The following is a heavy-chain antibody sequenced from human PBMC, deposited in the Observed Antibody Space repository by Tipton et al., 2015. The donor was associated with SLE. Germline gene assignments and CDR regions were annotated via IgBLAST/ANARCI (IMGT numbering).Heavy chain of an antibody. V-gene: IGHV5-51*03. J-gene: IGHJ6*03. Sequence: QLVQSGAEVKKAGESLKISCKGSGYSFSSNWIGWVRQMPGKGLEWMGIIYPGDSDTKYSPSFQGQVTISANKSISTAYLQWSSLDASVTRMYYCVRLGSFYLFYIDVWGTGLTVTVSS. CDR1: GYSFSSNW. D-gene: IGHD3-10*01. CDR2: IYPGDSDT. CDR3: VRLGSFYLFYIDV.